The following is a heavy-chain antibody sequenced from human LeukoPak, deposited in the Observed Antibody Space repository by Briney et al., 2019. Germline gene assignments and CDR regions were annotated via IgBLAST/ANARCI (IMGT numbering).Heavy chain of an antibody. CDR1: GGSISSYY. Sequence: SETLSLTCTVSGGSISSYYWSWIRQPARKGLEWIGRIYTSGSTNYNPSLKSRVTMSVDTSKNQFSLKLTSVTAADTAVYYCARVMRSGSENYYYFYGMDVWGQGTTVTVSS. CDR3: ARVMRSGSENYYYFYGMDV. V-gene: IGHV4-4*07. J-gene: IGHJ6*02. D-gene: IGHD5-12*01. CDR2: IYTSGST.